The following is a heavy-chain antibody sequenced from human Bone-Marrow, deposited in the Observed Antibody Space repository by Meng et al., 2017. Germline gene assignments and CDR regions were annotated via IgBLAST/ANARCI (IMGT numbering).Heavy chain of an antibody. CDR1: SGYISSGGYS. D-gene: IGHD2-2*01. V-gene: IGHV4-30-2*01. CDR2: IYHSGTT. Sequence: QLQLQESGSGLVKPSQTLSLTCAVSSGYISSGGYSWSWIRQPPGKGLEWIGYIYHSGTTYYNPSLESRVTISIDGSKNQFSLKLTSVTAADTAVYYCARVSPGRYCSSTSCYWFDPWGQGTLVTVSS. J-gene: IGHJ5*02. CDR3: ARVSPGRYCSSTSCYWFDP.